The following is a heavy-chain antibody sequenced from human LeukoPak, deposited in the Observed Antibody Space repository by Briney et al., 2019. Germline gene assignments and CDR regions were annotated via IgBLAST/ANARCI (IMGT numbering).Heavy chain of an antibody. CDR2: ISYDGSNK. CDR1: GLTFSSYG. V-gene: IGHV3-30*03. J-gene: IGHJ4*02. Sequence: PGGSLRLSCAASGLTFSSYGMLWVRQAPGKGLEWVAVISYDGSNKYYADSVKGRFTISRDNSKNTLYLQMNSLRAEDTAVYYCAAYNRNNVYDHWGQGTLVTVSA. CDR3: AAYNRNNVYDH. D-gene: IGHD1/OR15-1a*01.